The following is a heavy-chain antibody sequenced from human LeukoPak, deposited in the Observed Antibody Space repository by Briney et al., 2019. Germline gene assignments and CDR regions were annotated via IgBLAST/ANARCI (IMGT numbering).Heavy chain of an antibody. V-gene: IGHV4-4*02. CDR1: GGSISSSNW. Sequence: SETLSLTCAVSGGSISSSNWWSWVRQPPGKGLEWIGEIYHSGSTNYNPSLKSRVTISVDKSKNQFSLKLSSVTAADTAVYYCARDRGSSTSDAFDIWGQGTMVTVSS. CDR2: IYHSGST. CDR3: ARDRGSSTSDAFDI. J-gene: IGHJ3*02. D-gene: IGHD2-2*01.